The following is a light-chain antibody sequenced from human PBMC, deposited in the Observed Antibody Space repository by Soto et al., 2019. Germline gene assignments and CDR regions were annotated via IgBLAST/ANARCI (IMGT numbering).Light chain of an antibody. J-gene: IGKJ2*01. CDR2: DAS. Sequence: EIVLTQSPATLSLSPGERATLSCRASQSVSSYLAWYQQKPGQAPRLLIYDASNRATGIPARFGGSGSGTDFTLTISSLEPEDFAVYYCQQRSNWRMYTFGQGTKLEIK. CDR1: QSVSSY. V-gene: IGKV3-11*01. CDR3: QQRSNWRMYT.